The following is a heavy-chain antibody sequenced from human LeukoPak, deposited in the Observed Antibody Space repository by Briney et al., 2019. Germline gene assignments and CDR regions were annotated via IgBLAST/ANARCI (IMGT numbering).Heavy chain of an antibody. D-gene: IGHD3-10*01. Sequence: SETLSLTCTVSGGSISTSDYPWGWIRQPPGKGLEWIGSIDYRGSTYYNPSLKSRVTISADTSKNQFSLKLSSVTAADTAVYYCATTPWFGSGATGFDPWGQGILVTVSS. CDR3: ATTPWFGSGATGFDP. J-gene: IGHJ5*02. V-gene: IGHV4-39*01. CDR1: GGSISTSDYP. CDR2: IDYRGST.